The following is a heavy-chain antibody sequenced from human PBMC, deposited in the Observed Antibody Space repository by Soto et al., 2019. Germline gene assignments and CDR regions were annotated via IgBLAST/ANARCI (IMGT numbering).Heavy chain of an antibody. CDR2: ISNRGDT. Sequence: EVQLVESGGGLVQPGGSLRLSCTASGFIFSDTYMNWVRQAPGKGLEWVSVISNRGDTHYADSVRCRFSLSRDIADNTLHLQMNNLRVEDTAVYYCAREPRYCRGGSCSITGDAFDIWGQGTMVTVSS. CDR3: AREPRYCRGGSCSITGDAFDI. J-gene: IGHJ3*02. CDR1: GFIFSDTY. D-gene: IGHD2-15*01. V-gene: IGHV3-66*01.